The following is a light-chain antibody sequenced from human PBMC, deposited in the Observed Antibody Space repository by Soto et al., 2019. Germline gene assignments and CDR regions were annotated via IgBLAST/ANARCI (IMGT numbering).Light chain of an antibody. Sequence: EIVMTQSPATLSVSPGERATLSCRPSQSVRSNLAWYQHKPGQAPRLLFYGASSRAAGIPDRFSGSGSGTDFTLTISRLEPEDFAVYYCQQYGSSPRITFGQGTRLEIK. J-gene: IGKJ5*01. CDR2: GAS. CDR1: QSVRSN. CDR3: QQYGSSPRIT. V-gene: IGKV3-20*01.